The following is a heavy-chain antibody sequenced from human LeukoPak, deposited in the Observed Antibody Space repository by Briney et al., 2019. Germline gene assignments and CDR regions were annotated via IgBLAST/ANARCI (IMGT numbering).Heavy chain of an antibody. CDR2: IYHSGST. V-gene: IGHV4-38-2*01. CDR1: GYSISSGYY. J-gene: IGHJ4*02. CDR3: ARALITFGGVIVKVGDYFDY. D-gene: IGHD3-16*02. Sequence: SETLSLTCAVSGYSISSGYYWGWIRQPPGKGLEWIGSIYHSGSTYYNPSLKSRVTISVDTSKNQFSLKLSSVTAADTAVYYCARALITFGGVIVKVGDYFDYWGQGTLVTVSS.